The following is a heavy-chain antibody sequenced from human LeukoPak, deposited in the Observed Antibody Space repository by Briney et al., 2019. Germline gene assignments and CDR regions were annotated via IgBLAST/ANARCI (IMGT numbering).Heavy chain of an antibody. V-gene: IGHV3-7*01. CDR1: GFSFRRFW. D-gene: IGHD1-1*01. Sequence: GGSLRLSCAGSGFSFRRFWMTWFRQAPGRGLEWVANINGDGDGKRYADSVKDRFTISRDNARSLVFLQIHSLRDEDTALYYCARDSSPGSATTYYDALDMWGQGTMVTVSS. CDR3: ARDSSPGSATTYYDALDM. J-gene: IGHJ3*02. CDR2: INGDGDGK.